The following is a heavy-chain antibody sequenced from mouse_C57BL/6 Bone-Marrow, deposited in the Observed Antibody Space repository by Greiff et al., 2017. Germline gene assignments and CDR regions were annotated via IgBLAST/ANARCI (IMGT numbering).Heavy chain of an antibody. CDR2: ISDGGSYT. CDR3: APSGPYWYFDV. Sequence: EVKLMESGGGLVKPGGSLKLSCAASGFTFSSYAMSWVRQTPEKRLEWVATISDGGSYTYYPDNVKGRFPISRDNAKNNLYLQMSHLKSEDTAMYYCAPSGPYWYFDVWGTGTTVTVSS. J-gene: IGHJ1*03. CDR1: GFTFSSYA. D-gene: IGHD6-1*01. V-gene: IGHV5-4*03.